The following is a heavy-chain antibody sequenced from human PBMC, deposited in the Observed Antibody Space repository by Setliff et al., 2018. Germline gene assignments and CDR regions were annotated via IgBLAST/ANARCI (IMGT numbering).Heavy chain of an antibody. CDR2: IYYRGDT. D-gene: IGHD1-1*01. J-gene: IGHJ4*02. V-gene: IGHV4-39*01. CDR3: ARTGTYRYFDY. Sequence: SETLSFTCTVSGGSISSGVYYWAWIRQPPGKGLEWIGRIYYRGDTYYNASLKSRLTLSVDTSKNQVSLNLRSVTAADTAVYYCARTGTYRYFDYWGQGTQVTVSS. CDR1: GGSISSGVYY.